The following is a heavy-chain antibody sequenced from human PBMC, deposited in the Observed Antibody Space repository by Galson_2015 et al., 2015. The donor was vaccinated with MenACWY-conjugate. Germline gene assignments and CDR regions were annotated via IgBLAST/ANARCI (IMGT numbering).Heavy chain of an antibody. CDR1: GASISTDY. D-gene: IGHD6-19*01. CDR2: IHYSGST. Sequence: QVQLQESGPGLVKPSETLSLTCSVSGASISTDYWSWIRQPPGKGLEWIGYIHYSGSTKYNPPLKTRITMSLDTSENQFSLKLSSVTAADTAVYYCARWVAVKMIEYCGQGTLVTVSS. J-gene: IGHJ4*02. V-gene: IGHV4-59*01. CDR3: ARWVAVKMIEY.